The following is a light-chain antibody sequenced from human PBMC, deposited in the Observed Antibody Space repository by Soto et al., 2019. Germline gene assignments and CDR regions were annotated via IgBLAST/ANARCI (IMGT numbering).Light chain of an antibody. CDR1: QDISNF. J-gene: IGKJ4*01. Sequence: SQLTQSPSSLSASVGDRVTLACRASQDISNFLAWYQQKPGKAPKVLIYAASTLQSGVPARFSGSGSGTDVTLTLSNLKPEYFATAYYQQLNSYSPRLIFGGGTKVEIK. CDR3: QQLNSYSPRLI. V-gene: IGKV1-9*01. CDR2: AAS.